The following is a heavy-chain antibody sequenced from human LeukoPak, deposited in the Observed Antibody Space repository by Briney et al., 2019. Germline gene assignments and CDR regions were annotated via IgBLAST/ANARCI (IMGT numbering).Heavy chain of an antibody. CDR3: ARGYDFWSGYSWGVFDI. J-gene: IGHJ3*02. V-gene: IGHV4-59*01. CDR1: GGSISSYY. CDR2: IYYSGST. Sequence: SETLSLTCTVSGGSISSYYWSWIRQPPGKGLEWIGYIYYSGSTNYNLSLKSRVTISVDTSKNQFSLKLTSVTAADTAVYYCARGYDFWSGYSWGVFDIWGQGTMVTVSS. D-gene: IGHD3-3*01.